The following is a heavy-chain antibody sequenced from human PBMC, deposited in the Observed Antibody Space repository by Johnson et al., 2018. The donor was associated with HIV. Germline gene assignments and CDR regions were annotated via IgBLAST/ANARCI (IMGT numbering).Heavy chain of an antibody. CDR2: IRSKTYGGTT. V-gene: IGHV3-49*04. D-gene: IGHD6-13*01. Sequence: VQLVESGGGLMQPGGSLRLSCVASGFTVSNNFMSWVRQAPGKGLEWVGFIRSKTYGGTTEYAASVKGRFTISRDDSKSIAYLQMNSLKTEDTAVYYCTTDHDSSSLYHDAFDIWGQGTMVTVSS. CDR1: GFTVSNNF. J-gene: IGHJ3*02. CDR3: TTDHDSSSLYHDAFDI.